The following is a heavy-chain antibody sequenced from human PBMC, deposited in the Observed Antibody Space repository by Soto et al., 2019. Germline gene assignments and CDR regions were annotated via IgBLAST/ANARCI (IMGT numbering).Heavy chain of an antibody. V-gene: IGHV3-48*02. CDR1: GFTFSNYN. J-gene: IGHJ4*02. CDR3: ARDRVGVDY. D-gene: IGHD3-16*01. CDR2: ISTTRTTI. Sequence: EVQLVESGGGLVQPGGSRKLSCAASGFTFSNYNMNWVRQAPGKGLEWLAYISTTRTTIYYADSVKGRFTIARDNVKSSLYLYMNSLRDEDTAVYYCARDRVGVDYWGQGTLVTVAS.